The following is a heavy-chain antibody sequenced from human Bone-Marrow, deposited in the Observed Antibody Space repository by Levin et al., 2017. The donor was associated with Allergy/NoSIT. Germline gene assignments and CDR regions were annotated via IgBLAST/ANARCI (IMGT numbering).Heavy chain of an antibody. CDR2: INQHGSDK. D-gene: IGHD1-26*01. V-gene: IGHV3-7*01. J-gene: IGHJ3*01. CDR1: GFTFSNSW. Sequence: LSLTCAASGFTFSNSWMNWVRQAPGKGLEWVGNINQHGSDKYYGDSVRGRFTISRDNAKSSQYLQMNNLRAEDTAIYYCARDGRATGALDGWGQGTLVTVSS. CDR3: ARDGRATGALDG.